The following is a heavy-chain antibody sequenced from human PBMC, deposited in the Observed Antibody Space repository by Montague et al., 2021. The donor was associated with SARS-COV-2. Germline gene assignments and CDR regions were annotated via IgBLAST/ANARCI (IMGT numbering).Heavy chain of an antibody. CDR2: IVNNGRKS. V-gene: IGHV3-23*01. Sequence: SLRLSCAASGFTFSSYAMSWVRQAPGKGLEWVSLIVNNGRKSFYADSVKGRFVISRDNSDKMVYLQLNSLRAEDTAIYYCAKETAAIGNPLFDSWGQGTLITVSS. D-gene: IGHD4-23*01. J-gene: IGHJ4*02. CDR1: GFTFSSYA. CDR3: AKETAAIGNPLFDS.